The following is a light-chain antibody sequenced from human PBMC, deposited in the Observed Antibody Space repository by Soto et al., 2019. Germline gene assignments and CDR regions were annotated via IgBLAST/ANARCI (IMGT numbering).Light chain of an antibody. V-gene: IGKV3-15*01. Sequence: EIVLTQSPATLSLSPGERATLSCRASQSVSSYLAWYQQKPGQAPRLLIYGVSTRDAGIPARFSGSGTGTHFTLTISSLQSEDSAIYYCQQYYNWPPLTFGGGTKVDIK. J-gene: IGKJ4*01. CDR2: GVS. CDR3: QQYYNWPPLT. CDR1: QSVSSY.